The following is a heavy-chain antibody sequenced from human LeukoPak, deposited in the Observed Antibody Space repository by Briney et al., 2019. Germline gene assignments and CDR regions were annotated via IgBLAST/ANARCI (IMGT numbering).Heavy chain of an antibody. CDR2: IRYDGSNQ. V-gene: IGHV3-30*02. CDR3: AKEVGVTTRGPFAY. CDR1: GFTFSNHG. Sequence: PGGSLRLTCAASGFTFSNHGMLWVRQAPGKGLEWVAFIRYDGSNQYYADSVKGRFTISRDSSKNTLYLQMNSLRDEDTAVYYCAKEVGVTTRGPFAYWGQGTLVTVSS. D-gene: IGHD1-26*01. J-gene: IGHJ4*02.